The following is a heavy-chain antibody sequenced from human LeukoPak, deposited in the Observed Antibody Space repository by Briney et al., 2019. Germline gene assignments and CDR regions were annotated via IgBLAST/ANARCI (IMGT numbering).Heavy chain of an antibody. Sequence: SETLSLTCAVYGGSFSGYYWSWIRQPPGKGLEWIGEINHSGSTNYNPSLKSRVTISVDTSKNQFSLKLSSVTAADTAVYYCARDVIAVAGSYWYFDHWGRGTLVTVSS. V-gene: IGHV4-34*01. D-gene: IGHD6-19*01. J-gene: IGHJ2*01. CDR3: ARDVIAVAGSYWYFDH. CDR1: GGSFSGYY. CDR2: INHSGST.